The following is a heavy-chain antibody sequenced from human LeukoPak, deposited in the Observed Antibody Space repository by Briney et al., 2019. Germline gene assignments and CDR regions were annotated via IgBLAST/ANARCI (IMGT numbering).Heavy chain of an antibody. Sequence: PGGSLRLSCAASGFTFSSYSMNWVRQAPGKGLEWVSYISTSGNTVYYADSVKGRFTISRDNAKNSLYLQMNRMRDEDTAVYYCARNAIWGQGTLVTVSS. CDR2: ISTSGNTV. CDR3: ARNAI. V-gene: IGHV3-48*02. CDR1: GFTFSSYS. J-gene: IGHJ4*02. D-gene: IGHD1-1*01.